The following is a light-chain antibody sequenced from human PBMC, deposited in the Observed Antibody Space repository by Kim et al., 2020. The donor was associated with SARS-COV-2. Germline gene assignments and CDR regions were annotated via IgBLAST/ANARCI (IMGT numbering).Light chain of an antibody. Sequence: QSALTQPASVSGSPGQSITISCTGTSYDVGAYNYVSWFQQHPGNAPKLMIYDVATRPSGVSSRFSGSKSGNTASLTISGLQTEDEADYYCCSHTTSDITMFGGGTQLTVL. J-gene: IGLJ3*02. CDR1: SYDVGAYNY. CDR2: DVA. V-gene: IGLV2-14*03. CDR3: CSHTTSDITM.